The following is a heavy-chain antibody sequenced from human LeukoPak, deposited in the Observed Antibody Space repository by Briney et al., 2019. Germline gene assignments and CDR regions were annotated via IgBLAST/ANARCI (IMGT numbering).Heavy chain of an antibody. V-gene: IGHV1-2*06. D-gene: IGHD7-27*01. Sequence: ASVKVSCKASGYTFTGYYMHWVRQAPGQGLEWMGRINPNSGGTNYAQKFQGRVTMTRDTSISTAYMELSRLRSDDTAVYYCATATGGAWVHNGMDVWGQGTTVTVSS. CDR1: GYTFTGYY. CDR2: INPNSGGT. CDR3: ATATGGAWVHNGMDV. J-gene: IGHJ6*02.